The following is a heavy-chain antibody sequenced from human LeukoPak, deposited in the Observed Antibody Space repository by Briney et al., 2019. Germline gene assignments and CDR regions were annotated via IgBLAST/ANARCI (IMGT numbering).Heavy chain of an antibody. D-gene: IGHD3-3*01. Sequence: SQTLSLTCAISGDSVSSISVAWNWIRQSPSRGLEWLGRTYFRSKGYNDYAISVRSRITINPDTSKNQFSLQLTSVTPENTAVYYCAAGYYDWFAPWGQGTLVTVSS. J-gene: IGHJ5*02. CDR2: TYFRSKGYN. CDR3: AAGYYDWFAP. CDR1: GDSVSSISVA. V-gene: IGHV6-1*01.